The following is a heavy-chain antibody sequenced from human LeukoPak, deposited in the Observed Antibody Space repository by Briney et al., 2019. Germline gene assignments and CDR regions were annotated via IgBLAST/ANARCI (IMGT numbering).Heavy chain of an antibody. CDR2: IYYSGST. CDR3: ARSQSTGWYNGGLDV. V-gene: IGHV4-59*08. J-gene: IGHJ6*02. D-gene: IGHD6-19*01. Sequence: PSETLSLTCTVSGGSISSYYWSWIRQPPGKGLEWIGYIYYSGSTNYNPSLKSRVTISVDTSKNQFSLKLSSVTAVDTAVYYCARSQSTGWYNGGLDVWGQGTTVTVSS. CDR1: GGSISSYY.